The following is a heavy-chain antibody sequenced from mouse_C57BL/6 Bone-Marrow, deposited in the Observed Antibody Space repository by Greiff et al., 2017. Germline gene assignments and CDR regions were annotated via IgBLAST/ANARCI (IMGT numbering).Heavy chain of an antibody. J-gene: IGHJ1*03. CDR3: ARDYGSSYDWYFDV. V-gene: IGHV1-4*01. D-gene: IGHD1-1*01. CDR2: INPSSGYT. Sequence: QVQLHQSGAELARPGASVKMSCKASGYTFTSYTMHWVKQRPGQGLEWIGYINPSSGYTKYNQKFKDKATLTADKSSSTAYMQLSSLTSEDSAVYYCARDYGSSYDWYFDVWGTGTTVTVSS. CDR1: GYTFTSYT.